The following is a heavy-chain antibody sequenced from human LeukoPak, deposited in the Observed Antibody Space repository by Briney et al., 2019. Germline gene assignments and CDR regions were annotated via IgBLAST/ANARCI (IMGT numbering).Heavy chain of an antibody. CDR2: IYYSGST. CDR1: GGSISSYY. Sequence: SETLSLTCTVSGGSISSYYWSWIRQPPGKGLEWIGYIYYSGSTNYNPSLKSRVTISVDTSKNQFSLKLSSVTAADTAVYYCAREQYVAVAGTHFFDYWGQGTLVTVSS. J-gene: IGHJ4*02. CDR3: AREQYVAVAGTHFFDY. D-gene: IGHD6-19*01. V-gene: IGHV4-59*12.